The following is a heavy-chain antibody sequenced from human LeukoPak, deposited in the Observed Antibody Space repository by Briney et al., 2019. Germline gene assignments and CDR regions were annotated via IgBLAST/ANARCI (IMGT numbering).Heavy chain of an antibody. CDR1: EFTFSSYW. D-gene: IGHD6-13*01. CDR2: IKGDESAK. Sequence: GGSLRLSCAASEFTFSSYWMPWIRKAPGKGLEWVANIKGDESAKYYVDSVKGRFTISRDNAYNSLYLQMNSLRAEDTAVYYCARDRIAAAGTDYDYWGQGALVTVSS. J-gene: IGHJ4*02. V-gene: IGHV3-7*01. CDR3: ARDRIAAAGTDYDY.